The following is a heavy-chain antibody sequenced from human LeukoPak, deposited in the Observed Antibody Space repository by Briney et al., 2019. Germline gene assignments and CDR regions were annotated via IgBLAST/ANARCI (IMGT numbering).Heavy chain of an antibody. Sequence: PGRSLRLSCAATGFTFSSYGMHWVRQAPGKGLEWGAVISYDGSNKYYADSVKGRFTISRDNSKNTLYLQMNSLRAEDTAVYYCAKDHSSGWETRLDYWGQGTLVTVSS. J-gene: IGHJ4*02. CDR3: AKDHSSGWETRLDY. D-gene: IGHD6-19*01. CDR1: GFTFSSYG. CDR2: ISYDGSNK. V-gene: IGHV3-30*18.